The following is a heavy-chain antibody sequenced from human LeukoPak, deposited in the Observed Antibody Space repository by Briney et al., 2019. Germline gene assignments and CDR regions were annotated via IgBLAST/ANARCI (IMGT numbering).Heavy chain of an antibody. CDR3: AKDSGYSYGEGYYFDY. CDR1: GFTFSSYA. V-gene: IGHV3-23*01. CDR2: ISGSGGST. D-gene: IGHD5-18*01. Sequence: PGGSLRLSCAASGFTFSSYAMSWVRQAPGKGLEWVPAISGSGGSTYYADSVKGRFTISRDNSKNTLYLQMNSLRAEDTAVYYCAKDSGYSYGEGYYFDYWGQGTLVTVSS. J-gene: IGHJ4*02.